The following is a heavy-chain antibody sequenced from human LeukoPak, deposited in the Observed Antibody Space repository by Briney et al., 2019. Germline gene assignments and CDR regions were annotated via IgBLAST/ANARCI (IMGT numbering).Heavy chain of an antibody. CDR1: GFTFSNAW. D-gene: IGHD5-12*01. CDR2: INSKTDGGTT. CDR3: TTRSLVQWLRDEALDY. Sequence: GGSLRLSCAASGFTFSNAWMSWVRQAPGKGLEWVGRINSKTDGGTTDYAAPVKGRFTISRDDSKNTLYLQMNSLKTEDTAVYYCTTRSLVQWLRDEALDYWGQGTLVTVSS. V-gene: IGHV3-15*01. J-gene: IGHJ4*02.